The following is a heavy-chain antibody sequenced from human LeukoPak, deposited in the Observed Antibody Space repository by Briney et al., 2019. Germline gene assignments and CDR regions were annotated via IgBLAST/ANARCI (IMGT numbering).Heavy chain of an antibody. V-gene: IGHV1-2*02. Sequence: ASVKVSCKASGYTFTGYYMHWVRQAPGQGLEWMGWINPNSGGTNYAQKFQGRVTMTRDTSISTAYMELSRLRSGDTAVYYCAREKHTAMVLYYYYGMDVWGQGTTVTVSS. CDR1: GYTFTGYY. CDR2: INPNSGGT. CDR3: AREKHTAMVLYYYYGMDV. D-gene: IGHD5-18*01. J-gene: IGHJ6*02.